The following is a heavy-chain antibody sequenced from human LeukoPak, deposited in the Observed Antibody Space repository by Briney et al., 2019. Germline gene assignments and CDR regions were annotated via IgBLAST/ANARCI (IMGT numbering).Heavy chain of an antibody. D-gene: IGHD2-2*01. Sequence: PGGSLRLSCAASGFTFSSYSMNWVRQAPGKGLEWVSSISSSSSYIYYADSVKGRFTISRDNAKNSLYLQMNSLRAEDTAVYYCARSNCSSTSCLSVYWGQGTLVTVSS. CDR2: ISSSSSYI. V-gene: IGHV3-21*01. CDR3: ARSNCSSTSCLSVY. J-gene: IGHJ4*02. CDR1: GFTFSSYS.